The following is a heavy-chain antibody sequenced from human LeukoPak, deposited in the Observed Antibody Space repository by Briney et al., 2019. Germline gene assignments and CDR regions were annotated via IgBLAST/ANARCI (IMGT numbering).Heavy chain of an antibody. CDR3: ARGSYDFWSGYYLDY. J-gene: IGHJ4*02. D-gene: IGHD3-3*01. Sequence: PSETLSLTCTVSGGSISSYYWSWIRQPPGKGLEWIGYIYYSGSTNYNPSLKSRVTISVDTSKNQFSLKLSSVTAADTVVYYCARGSYDFWSGYYLDYWGQGTLVTVSS. CDR2: IYYSGST. CDR1: GGSISSYY. V-gene: IGHV4-59*01.